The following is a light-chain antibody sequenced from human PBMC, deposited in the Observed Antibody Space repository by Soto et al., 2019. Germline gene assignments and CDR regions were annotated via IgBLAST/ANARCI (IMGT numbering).Light chain of an antibody. CDR3: CSYASSSSYV. J-gene: IGLJ1*01. CDR2: EGT. CDR1: TSDVGGYNL. Sequence: QSALTQHASVSGSPGQSITISCSGTTSDVGGYNLVSWYQQHTAKAPKLLIYEGTQRPSGVSSRFSGSKSGNTASLTISGLQAEDEADYYCCSYASSSSYVFGTGTKVTVL. V-gene: IGLV2-23*01.